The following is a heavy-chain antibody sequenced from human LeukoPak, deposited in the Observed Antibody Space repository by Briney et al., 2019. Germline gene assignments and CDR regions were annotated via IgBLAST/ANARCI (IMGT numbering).Heavy chain of an antibody. CDR2: IYYSGST. Sequence: PSETLSLTCTVSGGSISSSSYYWGWIRQPPGKGLEWIGSIYYSGSTYYNPSLKSRVTISVDTSKNQFSLKLSSVTAADTAVYYCARFGTGVLRYFDYWGQGTLVTVSS. CDR3: ARFGTGVLRYFDY. CDR1: GGSISSSSYY. V-gene: IGHV4-39*01. J-gene: IGHJ4*02. D-gene: IGHD3-10*01.